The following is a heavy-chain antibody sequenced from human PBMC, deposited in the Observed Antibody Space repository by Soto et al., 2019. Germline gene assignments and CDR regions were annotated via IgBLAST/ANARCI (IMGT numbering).Heavy chain of an antibody. CDR3: ARGLFRWFDP. V-gene: IGHV4-34*01. J-gene: IGHJ5*02. CDR1: GGSFSGYY. CDR2: INHSGST. Sequence: SETLSLTCAVYGGSFSGYYWSWIRQPPGKELEWIGEINHSGSTNYNPSLKSRVTISVDTSKNQFSLKLSSVTAADTAVYYCARGLFRWFDPWGQGTLVTVSS.